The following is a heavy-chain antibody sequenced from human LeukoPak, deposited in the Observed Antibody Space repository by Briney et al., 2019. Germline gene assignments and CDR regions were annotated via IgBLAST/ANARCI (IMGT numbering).Heavy chain of an antibody. CDR3: PRSIAARLYWFDP. Sequence: PGGSLRLSCAPSGFTFSSYAMHWVRQAPGKGLEYVSAISSNGGSTYYANSVKGRFTISRDNSKNTLYLQMGSLRAEDMAVYYCPRSIAARLYWFDPWGQGTLVTVSS. J-gene: IGHJ5*02. CDR2: ISSNGGST. V-gene: IGHV3-64*01. CDR1: GFTFSSYA. D-gene: IGHD6-6*01.